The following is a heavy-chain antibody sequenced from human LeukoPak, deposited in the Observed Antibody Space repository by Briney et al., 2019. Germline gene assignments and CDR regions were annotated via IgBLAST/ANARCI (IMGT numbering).Heavy chain of an antibody. Sequence: AGGSLRLSCAASGFTFSNYGMHWVRQAPGKGLEWVAIIWYDGSNKYYADSVKGRFTISRDNSKNTLYLQMNSLRAEDTAVYYCARDGGYGGNPNDAFDMWGQGTMVTVSS. J-gene: IGHJ3*02. D-gene: IGHD4-23*01. CDR2: IWYDGSNK. V-gene: IGHV3-33*01. CDR3: ARDGGYGGNPNDAFDM. CDR1: GFTFSNYG.